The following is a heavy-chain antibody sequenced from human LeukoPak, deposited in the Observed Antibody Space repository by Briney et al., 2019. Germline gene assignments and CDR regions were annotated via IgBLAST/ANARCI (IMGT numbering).Heavy chain of an antibody. D-gene: IGHD3-10*01. CDR3: ARDGENPHYDY. Sequence: PSETLSLTCAVYGGSFSGYYWSWIRQPPGKGLEWIGEINHSGSTNYNPSLKSRVTISVDTSKNQFSLKLSSVTAADTAVYYCARDGENPHYDYWSQGTLVTVSS. CDR2: INHSGST. J-gene: IGHJ4*02. CDR1: GGSFSGYY. V-gene: IGHV4-34*01.